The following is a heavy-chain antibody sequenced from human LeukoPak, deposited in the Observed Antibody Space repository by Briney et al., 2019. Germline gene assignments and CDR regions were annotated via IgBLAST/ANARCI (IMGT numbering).Heavy chain of an antibody. CDR1: GFTFSSYG. CDR2: IRYDGSKK. J-gene: IGHJ6*03. Sequence: PGRSLRLSCAASGFTFSSYGIHWVRQAPGKGLEWVAFIRYDGSKKYYADSVKGRFTISRDNSKNTLYLQMNSLRAEDTAVYYCAKGAKRLGYCSGGTCYSNYDYYYMDVWGKGTTVTISS. D-gene: IGHD2-15*01. CDR3: AKGAKRLGYCSGGTCYSNYDYYYMDV. V-gene: IGHV3-30*02.